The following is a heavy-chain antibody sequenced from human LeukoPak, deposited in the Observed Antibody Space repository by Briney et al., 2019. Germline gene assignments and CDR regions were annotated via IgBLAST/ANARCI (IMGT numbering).Heavy chain of an antibody. V-gene: IGHV1-2*02. CDR3: ARDMYCSSTSCYFYYYYGMDV. Sequence: ASVKVSCKASGYTSTGYYMHWVRQAPGQGLEWMGWINPNSGGTNYAQKFQGRVTMTRDTSISTAYMELSRLRSDDTAVYYCARDMYCSSTSCYFYYYYGMDVWGQGTTVTVSS. D-gene: IGHD2-2*01. J-gene: IGHJ6*02. CDR2: INPNSGGT. CDR1: GYTSTGYY.